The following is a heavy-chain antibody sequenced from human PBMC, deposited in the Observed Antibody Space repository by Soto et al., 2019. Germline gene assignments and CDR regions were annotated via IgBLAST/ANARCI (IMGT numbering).Heavy chain of an antibody. CDR3: ARWSGAAAAPY. CDR1: GGSISSSDFY. V-gene: IGHV4-39*01. D-gene: IGHD6-13*01. CDR2: MYYSGTT. J-gene: IGHJ4*02. Sequence: SETLSLTCTVSGGSISSSDFYWGWLRQPPGKGLDFIGSMYYSGTTYYNPSLKNRITISVDTSKNQFSLKLTSVTAADTAFYYCARWSGAAAAPYWGQGSLLTVSS.